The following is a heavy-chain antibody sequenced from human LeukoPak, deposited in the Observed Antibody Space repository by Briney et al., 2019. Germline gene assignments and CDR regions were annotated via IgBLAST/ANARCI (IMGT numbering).Heavy chain of an antibody. V-gene: IGHV3-7*02. CDR1: EFTFRSYW. D-gene: IGHD5-18*01. J-gene: IGHJ4*02. Sequence: GGSLRLSCAASEFTFRSYWMSWVRQAPGKGLEWVANIKEDGSEKYYVDSVKGRFTISRDNAKNSLYLQMNSLRAEDTAVYYCASLVDTAMGHYWGQGTLVTVSS. CDR2: IKEDGSEK. CDR3: ASLVDTAMGHY.